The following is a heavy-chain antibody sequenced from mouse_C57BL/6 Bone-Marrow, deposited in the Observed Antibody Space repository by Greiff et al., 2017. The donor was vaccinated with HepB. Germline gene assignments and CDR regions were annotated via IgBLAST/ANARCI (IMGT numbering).Heavy chain of an antibody. Sequence: EVKLVESGGGLVQPGGSLKLSCAASGFTFSDYGIAWVRQAPRKGPEWVAFISNLAYSIYYADTVTGRFTISRENAKNTLYLEMSSLRSEDTAMYYCARLTPYWYFDVWGTGTTVTVSS. V-gene: IGHV5-15*01. CDR2: ISNLAYSI. D-gene: IGHD1-3*01. CDR3: ARLTPYWYFDV. J-gene: IGHJ1*03. CDR1: GFTFSDYG.